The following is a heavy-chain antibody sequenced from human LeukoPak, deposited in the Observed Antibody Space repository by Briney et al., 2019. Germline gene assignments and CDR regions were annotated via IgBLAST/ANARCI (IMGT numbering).Heavy chain of an antibody. J-gene: IGHJ4*02. CDR3: ARDTPQGTMVRGDPDY. CDR1: GFTSSSYS. Sequence: PGGSLRLSRAASGFTSSSYSMNWVRQAPGKGLEWVSYISSSSSTIYYADSVKGRFTISRDNAKNSLYLQMNSLRAEDTAVYYCARDTPQGTMVRGDPDYWGQGTLVTVSS. CDR2: ISSSSSTI. V-gene: IGHV3-48*01. D-gene: IGHD3-10*01.